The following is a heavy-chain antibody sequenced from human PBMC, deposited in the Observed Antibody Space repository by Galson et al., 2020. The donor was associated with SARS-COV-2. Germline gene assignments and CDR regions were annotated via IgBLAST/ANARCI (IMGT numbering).Heavy chain of an antibody. V-gene: IGHV3-64D*06. J-gene: IGHJ5*02. CDR1: GFIFSDYA. CDR2: ISSNGGPS. D-gene: IGHD2-2*01. Sequence: EFLKISCSASGFIFSDYAMHWVRQAPGKGLEYVSAISSNGGPSFYADSVKGSFTMSRDNSKHMFYLQMTALSLEDTAFYYCLSYSSTRQNHWGQGTLVTVSS. CDR3: LSYSSTRQNH.